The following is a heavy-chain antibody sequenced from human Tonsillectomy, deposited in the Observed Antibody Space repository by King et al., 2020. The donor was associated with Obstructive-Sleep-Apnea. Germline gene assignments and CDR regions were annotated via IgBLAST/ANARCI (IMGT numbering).Heavy chain of an antibody. J-gene: IGHJ5*02. V-gene: IGHV4-34*01. CDR1: GGSFSDYY. CDR3: ARGSGAAAVNWFDP. Sequence: VQLQQWGAGLLKASETLSLTCAVFGGSFSDYYRSWIRQSPGKGLEGVGGINQRVSTNYTPSLKSRVTLSVATSKNKFSQKLNSVTAPDTAVYYCARGSGAAAVNWFDPWGQGTLVTVSS. D-gene: IGHD6-13*01. CDR2: INQRVST.